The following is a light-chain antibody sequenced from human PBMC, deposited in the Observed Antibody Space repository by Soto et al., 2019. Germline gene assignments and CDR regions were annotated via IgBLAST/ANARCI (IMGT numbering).Light chain of an antibody. Sequence: EIVMTQSPATLSVSPGESGTLSCRASQSVSTNLAWYQQTPGQAPRLLIFDASARATGIPARFSGSGSGTEFTLTISSLQSEDFAGYYCQQYDNWLGTFGQGTKVEVK. CDR2: DAS. J-gene: IGKJ1*01. V-gene: IGKV3D-15*01. CDR3: QQYDNWLGT. CDR1: QSVSTN.